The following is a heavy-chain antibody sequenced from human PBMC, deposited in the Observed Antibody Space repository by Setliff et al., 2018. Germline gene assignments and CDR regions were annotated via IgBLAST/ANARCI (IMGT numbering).Heavy chain of an antibody. CDR2: IYYSGTT. V-gene: IGHV4-39*01. J-gene: IGHJ3*02. CDR3: ARRGYYYGWGDSNAFDI. D-gene: IGHD3-10*01. Sequence: TLSLPCTVSGGSISTSSYWGWIRQPPGKGLEWIGSIYYSGTTYYNPSLKSRVTISVDTSKNQFSLKLSSVTAADTAVYYCARRGYYYGWGDSNAFDIWGQGTMVTVSS. CDR1: GGSISTSSY.